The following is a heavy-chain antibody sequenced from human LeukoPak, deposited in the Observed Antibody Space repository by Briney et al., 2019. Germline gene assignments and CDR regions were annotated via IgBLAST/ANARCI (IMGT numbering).Heavy chain of an antibody. V-gene: IGHV1-69*05. Sequence: AASVKVSCKASGGTFSSYAISWVRQAPGQGLAWMGRIIPIFGTANYAQKFQGRVTITTDESTSTAYMELSSLRSEDTAVYYCARMYSSSWYSPQWGQGTLVTVSS. CDR2: IIPIFGTA. CDR1: GGTFSSYA. D-gene: IGHD6-13*01. J-gene: IGHJ4*02. CDR3: ARMYSSSWYSPQ.